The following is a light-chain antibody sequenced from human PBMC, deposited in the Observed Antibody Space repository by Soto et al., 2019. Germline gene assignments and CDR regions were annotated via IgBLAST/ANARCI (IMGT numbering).Light chain of an antibody. V-gene: IGKV1-39*01. CDR1: QGIRSY. Sequence: IQLTQSPSSLSASVGDRVALTCRASQGIRSYLAWYKQTPGKAPKXXSYAASSLQSGVPSRFSGSGSETDFTLTISSLKPEDFETYSCQQSYSTTWTFGQGTKVDIK. CDR2: AAS. J-gene: IGKJ1*01. CDR3: QQSYSTTWT.